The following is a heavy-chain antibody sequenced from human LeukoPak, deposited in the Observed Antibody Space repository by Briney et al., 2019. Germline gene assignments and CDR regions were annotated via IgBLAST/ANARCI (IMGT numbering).Heavy chain of an antibody. Sequence: GSLRLSCAASGFTFSSYAMSWVRQAPGKGLEWVSATSGSGGSTYYADSVKGRFTISRDNSKNTLYLQMNSLRAEDTAVYYCAKVRGGSYYTGFDYWGQGTLVTVSS. CDR3: AKVRGGSYYTGFDY. J-gene: IGHJ4*02. V-gene: IGHV3-23*01. CDR1: GFTFSSYA. D-gene: IGHD1-26*01. CDR2: TSGSGGST.